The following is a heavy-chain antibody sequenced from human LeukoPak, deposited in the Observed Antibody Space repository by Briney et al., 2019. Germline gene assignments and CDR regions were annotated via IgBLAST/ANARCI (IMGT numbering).Heavy chain of an antibody. J-gene: IGHJ4*02. CDR1: GGSISNYY. Sequence: SETLSLTCTVSGGSISNYYWSWLRQPPGKXLEWIGYIYYSGSTNYNPSLKSRVTISVDTSKNQFSLKLSSVTAADTAVYYCARRTGWLDPFDYWGQGTLVTVSS. CDR2: IYYSGST. V-gene: IGHV4-59*01. CDR3: ARRTGWLDPFDY. D-gene: IGHD5-24*01.